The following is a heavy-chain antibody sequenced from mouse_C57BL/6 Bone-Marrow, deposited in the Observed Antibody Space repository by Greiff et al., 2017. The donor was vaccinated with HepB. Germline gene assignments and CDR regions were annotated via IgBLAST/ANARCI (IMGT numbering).Heavy chain of an antibody. V-gene: IGHV1-55*01. CDR2: IYPGSGST. CDR1: GYTFTSYW. D-gene: IGHD1-1*01. CDR3: ARGDGRALYYGSSYFDY. J-gene: IGHJ2*01. Sequence: QVQLQQPGAELVKPGASVKMSCKASGYTFTSYWITWVKQRPGQGLEWIGDIYPGSGSTNYNEKFKSKATLTVDTSSSTAYMQLSSLTSEDSAVYYCARGDGRALYYGSSYFDYWGQGTTLTVSS.